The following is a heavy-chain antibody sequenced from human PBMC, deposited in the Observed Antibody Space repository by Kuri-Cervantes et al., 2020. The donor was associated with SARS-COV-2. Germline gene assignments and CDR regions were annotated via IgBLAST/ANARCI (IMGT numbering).Heavy chain of an antibody. D-gene: IGHD2-15*01. V-gene: IGHV3-7*01. Sequence: GESLKISCAASGFTFSSYWMSWVRQAPGKGLEWVANIKQDGSEKYYVDSVKGRLTISRDNAKNSLYLQMNSLRAEDTAVYYCAREAFGYCSGGSCYSHYWGQGTLVTVSS. CDR2: IKQDGSEK. J-gene: IGHJ4*02. CDR3: AREAFGYCSGGSCYSHY. CDR1: GFTFSSYW.